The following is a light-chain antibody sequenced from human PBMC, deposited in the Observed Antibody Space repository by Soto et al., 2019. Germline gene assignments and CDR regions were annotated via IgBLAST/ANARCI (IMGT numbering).Light chain of an antibody. J-gene: IGLJ2*01. CDR2: EGS. Sequence: QSALTQPASVSGSPGQSITISCTRTSSDVGSYNLVSWYQHHPGKAPKLVIYEGSNRPSGVSTRFSGSKSGNTASLTISGLQAEDEADYYCSSYAGAVVFGGGTQLTVL. CDR3: SSYAGAVV. V-gene: IGLV2-23*01. CDR1: SSDVGSYNL.